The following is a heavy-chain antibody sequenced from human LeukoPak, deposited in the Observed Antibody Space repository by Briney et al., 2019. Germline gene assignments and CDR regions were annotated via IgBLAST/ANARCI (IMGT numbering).Heavy chain of an antibody. V-gene: IGHV3-7*01. CDR1: GFTFSSYW. J-gene: IGHJ6*02. CDR2: IKQDGSEK. Sequence: GGSLRLSCAASGFTFSSYWMSWVRQAPGKGLEWVANIKQDGSEKQYVDSLKGRVTISRDNAKNSLYLEMNSLRAEDTAVYYCARSNPPAVHVFYGMDVWGQGTTVTVSS. CDR3: ARSNPPAVHVFYGMDV. D-gene: IGHD3-10*01.